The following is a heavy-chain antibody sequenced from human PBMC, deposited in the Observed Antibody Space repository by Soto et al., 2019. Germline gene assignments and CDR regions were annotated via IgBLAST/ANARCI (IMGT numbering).Heavy chain of an antibody. D-gene: IGHD6-13*01. CDR2: ISWNSGSI. V-gene: IGHV3-9*01. Sequence: PGGSLRLSCAASGFTFDDYAMHWVRQAPGKGLEWVSGISWNSGSIGYADSVKGRFTISRDNAKNSLYLQMNSLRAEDTALYYWAKAPDSSSWYGELSVNWFDPWGQGT. CDR1: GFTFDDYA. J-gene: IGHJ5*02. CDR3: AKAPDSSSWYGELSVNWFDP.